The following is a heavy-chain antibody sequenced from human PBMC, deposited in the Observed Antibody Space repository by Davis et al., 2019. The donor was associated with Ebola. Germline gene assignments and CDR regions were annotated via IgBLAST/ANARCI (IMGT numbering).Heavy chain of an antibody. D-gene: IGHD4-17*01. CDR1: GGSISSSSYY. J-gene: IGHJ6*02. CDR3: ARGTTVIYYYYYGMDV. CDR2: IYYRGST. V-gene: IGHV4-61*05. Sequence: MPSETLSLTCTVSGGSISSSSYYWGWIRQPPGKGLEWIGYIYYRGSTNYNPSLKSRVTISVDTSKNQFSLKLSSVTAADTAVYYCARGTTVIYYYYYGMDVWGQGTTVTVSS.